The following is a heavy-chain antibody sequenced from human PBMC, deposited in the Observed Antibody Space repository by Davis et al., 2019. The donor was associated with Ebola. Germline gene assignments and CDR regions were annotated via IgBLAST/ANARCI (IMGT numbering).Heavy chain of an antibody. CDR2: IIPMFGTP. V-gene: IGHV1-69*13. D-gene: IGHD3-10*01. J-gene: IGHJ6*02. Sequence: SVKVSCKASGGTFRTFAISWVRQAPGQGLEWMGGIIPMFGTPNYAQKFHGRVTITADEFTSTVYMELSSLRSEDTAVYYCARTLEFTSGELYRRYGMDVWGQGTTVSVSS. CDR1: GGTFRTFA. CDR3: ARTLEFTSGELYRRYGMDV.